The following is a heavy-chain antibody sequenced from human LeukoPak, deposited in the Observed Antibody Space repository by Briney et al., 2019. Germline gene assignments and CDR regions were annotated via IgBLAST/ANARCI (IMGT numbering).Heavy chain of an antibody. CDR2: INHSGYT. J-gene: IGHJ4*02. Sequence: PSETLSLTCAVSGVSFDDYYWAWVRQTPGKGLEWIGEINHSGYTNDSPSLKSRVTLSIDTSRKQFSLNLRSVTVADAGFYYCTRITTGHVYWGQSPLVTVSS. D-gene: IGHD4-17*01. CDR1: GVSFDDYY. V-gene: IGHV4-34*01. CDR3: TRITTGHVY.